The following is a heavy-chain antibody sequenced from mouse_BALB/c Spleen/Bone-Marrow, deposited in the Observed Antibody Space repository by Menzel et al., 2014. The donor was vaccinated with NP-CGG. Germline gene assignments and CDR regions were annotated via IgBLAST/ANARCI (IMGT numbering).Heavy chain of an antibody. CDR1: GYSITSDYA. J-gene: IGHJ4*01. Sequence: EVKLQESGPGLVKPSQSLSLICTVTGYSITSDYAWNWIRQFPGNKLEWMGYITYSGISTYNPSLKSRISITRDTSKNQFFLQLNSVTTEDTATYYCARSYDYDGYYAMDYWGQGTSVTVSS. D-gene: IGHD2-4*01. V-gene: IGHV3-2*02. CDR3: ARSYDYDGYYAMDY. CDR2: ITYSGIS.